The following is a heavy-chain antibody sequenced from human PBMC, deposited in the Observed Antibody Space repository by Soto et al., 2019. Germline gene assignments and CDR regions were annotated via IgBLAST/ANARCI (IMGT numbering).Heavy chain of an antibody. D-gene: IGHD3-3*01. Sequence: ASVKVSCKASGYTFSNYEINWVRQASGQGLEWMGRMNPNDGNTGYAQNFQGRVSMTRNTPINTAYMELSSLRSDDTAVYYCARGPRESGEWLLFDYWGQGALVTVSS. V-gene: IGHV1-8*01. J-gene: IGHJ4*02. CDR3: ARGPRESGEWLLFDY. CDR2: MNPNDGNT. CDR1: GYTFSNYE.